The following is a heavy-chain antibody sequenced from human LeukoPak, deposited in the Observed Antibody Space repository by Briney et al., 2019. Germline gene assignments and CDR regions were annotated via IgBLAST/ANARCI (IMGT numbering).Heavy chain of an antibody. D-gene: IGHD3-22*01. J-gene: IGHJ3*02. Sequence: GGSLRLSCTVSGSTFGNSILHWVRQAPGKGLEWVALMSYDGSKNYAESVQGRLTISRDNSKNTLYVEINSLRLEDTAVYYCAREGESSGYAGAFDIWGQGTMVTVSS. CDR3: AREGESSGYAGAFDI. CDR1: GSTFGNSI. V-gene: IGHV3-30*03. CDR2: MSYDGSKN.